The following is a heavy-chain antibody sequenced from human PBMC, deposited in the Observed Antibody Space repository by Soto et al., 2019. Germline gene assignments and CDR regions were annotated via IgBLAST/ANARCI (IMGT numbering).Heavy chain of an antibody. CDR1: GGSISTYY. J-gene: IGHJ4*02. CDR3: ARHIYGDHDYFDS. V-gene: IGHV4-59*08. Sequence: QVQLQESGPGLVKPSETLSLTCTVSGGSISTYYWSWIRQPPGTGLEWIGWIYYSGSASSNPFLKSRVIMSVDTPKNQFSLKLSSVAATDTAMYFCARHIYGDHDYFDSWGQGTMVTVSS. CDR2: IYYSGSA. D-gene: IGHD4-17*01.